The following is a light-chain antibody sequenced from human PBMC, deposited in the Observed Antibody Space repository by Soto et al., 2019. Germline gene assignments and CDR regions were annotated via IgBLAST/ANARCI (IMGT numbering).Light chain of an antibody. Sequence: QSALTQPASVSGSPGQSITISCTGTSSDVGVYNYVSWYQQHPGKAPKLMIYDVSYRPSGVSNRFSGFKSGNTASLTISGLQAEDEADYYCSSYTSSNTVVFGGGTKQTVL. CDR2: DVS. J-gene: IGLJ2*01. CDR1: SSDVGVYNY. CDR3: SSYTSSNTVV. V-gene: IGLV2-14*03.